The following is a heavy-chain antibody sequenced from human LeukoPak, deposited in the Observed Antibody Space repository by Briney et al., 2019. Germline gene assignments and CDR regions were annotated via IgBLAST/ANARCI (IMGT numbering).Heavy chain of an antibody. Sequence: PGRSLRLSCAASGFIFSYYGMHWVRQAPGKGLEWVAVISYDGSNKYYADSVKGRFTISRDNSKNTLYLQMNSLRAEDTAVYYCAKVGYSGSYSPFDYWGQGTLVTVSS. J-gene: IGHJ4*02. CDR3: AKVGYSGSYSPFDY. CDR1: GFIFSYYG. CDR2: ISYDGSNK. V-gene: IGHV3-30*18. D-gene: IGHD1-26*01.